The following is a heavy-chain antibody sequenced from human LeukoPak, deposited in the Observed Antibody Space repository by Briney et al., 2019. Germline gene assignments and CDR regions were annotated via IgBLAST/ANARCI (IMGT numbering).Heavy chain of an antibody. D-gene: IGHD1-26*01. J-gene: IGHJ4*02. CDR3: ARGIVGDPQDY. CDR1: GYTFSDYY. V-gene: IGHV1-2*02. Sequence: ASVKVSCKTSGYTFSDYYLHWVRQAPGQGLEWMGWINPNSGGTNYAQKFQGRVTMTRDTSISTAHMELSRLRSDDSAVYYCARGIVGDPQDYWGQGTLVTVSS. CDR2: INPNSGGT.